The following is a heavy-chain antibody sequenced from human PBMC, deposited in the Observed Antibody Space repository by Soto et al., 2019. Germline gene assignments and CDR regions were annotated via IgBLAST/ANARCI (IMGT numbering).Heavy chain of an antibody. Sequence: QVQLVQSGAELKKPGSSVKVSCEASGGSFSKKAISWERQAPGQGLEWMGGINTKFGATNYAPKFQGRITITADESTNTVYMALSSLTSEDTAVYYCARGASSGFEYWYFDLWGRGTLVSVSS. CDR3: ARGASSGFEYWYFDL. CDR2: INTKFGAT. V-gene: IGHV1-69*01. CDR1: GGSFSKKA. D-gene: IGHD5-12*01. J-gene: IGHJ2*01.